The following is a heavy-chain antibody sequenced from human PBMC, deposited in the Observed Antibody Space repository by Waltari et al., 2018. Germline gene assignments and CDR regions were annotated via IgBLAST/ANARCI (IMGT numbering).Heavy chain of an antibody. Sequence: EVQLVESGGGLVQPGGSLRLSCAASGFTFSSYEMNWVRQAPGKGLEWVSYISSSGSTLYYADSVKGRFTISRDNSKNTLYLQMNSLRAEDTAVYYCARLRRGNSDAFDIWGQGTMVTVSS. V-gene: IGHV3-48*03. J-gene: IGHJ3*02. CDR3: ARLRRGNSDAFDI. D-gene: IGHD1-26*01. CDR1: GFTFSSYE. CDR2: ISSSGSTL.